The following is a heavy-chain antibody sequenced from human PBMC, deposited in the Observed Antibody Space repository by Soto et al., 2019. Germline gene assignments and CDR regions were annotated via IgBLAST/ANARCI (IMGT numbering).Heavy chain of an antibody. J-gene: IGHJ4*02. Sequence: LXLSFAASCFTCTRYSMNWVRQAPGKGLEWVSSISSTTNYIYYGDSMKGRFTISRDNAKNSLYLEMNSLRAEDTAVYYCARESEDLTSNFDYWGQGTLVTVSS. CDR2: ISSTTNYI. V-gene: IGHV3-21*06. CDR1: CFTCTRYS. CDR3: ARESEDLTSNFDY.